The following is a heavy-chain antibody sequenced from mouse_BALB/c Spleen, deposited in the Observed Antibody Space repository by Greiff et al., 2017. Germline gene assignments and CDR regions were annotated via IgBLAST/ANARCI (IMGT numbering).Heavy chain of an antibody. CDR3: ARFYGKDYAMDY. CDR1: GYTFTSYW. Sequence: QVQLQQSGAELAKPGASVKMSCKASGYTFTSYWMHWVKQRPGQGLEWIGYINPSTGYTEYNQKFKDKATLTADKSSSTAYMQLSSLTSEDSAVYYCARFYGKDYAMDYWGQGTSVTVSS. CDR2: INPSTGYT. J-gene: IGHJ4*01. V-gene: IGHV1-7*01. D-gene: IGHD2-1*01.